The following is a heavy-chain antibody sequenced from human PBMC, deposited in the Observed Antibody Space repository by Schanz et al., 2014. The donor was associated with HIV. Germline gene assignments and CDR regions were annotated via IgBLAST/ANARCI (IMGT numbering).Heavy chain of an antibody. CDR2: ISGSGGST. D-gene: IGHD4-17*01. CDR3: AKGGFYGDYVSYYYGLDV. V-gene: IGHV3-23*01. CDR1: GFSFSSYA. Sequence: ESGGGLLQPGGSLRLSCAASGFSFSSYAMSWVRQAPGKGLECVSVISGSGGSTYYADSVKGRFTISRDNSKNTLNLQMNSLRAEDTAVYYCAKGGFYGDYVSYYYGLDVWGQGTTVTVSS. J-gene: IGHJ6*02.